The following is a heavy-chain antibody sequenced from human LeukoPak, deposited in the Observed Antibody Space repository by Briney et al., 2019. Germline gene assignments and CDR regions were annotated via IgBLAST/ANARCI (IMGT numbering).Heavy chain of an antibody. CDR2: ISSSSSYI. CDR1: GFTFSSYS. J-gene: IGHJ4*02. V-gene: IGHV3-21*01. CDR3: ARGGSASGAPSSFDY. D-gene: IGHD1-26*01. Sequence: GGSLRLSCAASGFTFSSYSMNRVRQAPGKGLEWVSSISSSSSYIYYADSVKGRFTISRDNAKNSLYLQMNSLRAEDTAVYYCARGGSASGAPSSFDYWGQGTLVTVSS.